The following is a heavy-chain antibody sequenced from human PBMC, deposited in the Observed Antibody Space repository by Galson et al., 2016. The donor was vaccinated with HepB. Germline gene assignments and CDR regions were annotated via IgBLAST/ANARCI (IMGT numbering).Heavy chain of an antibody. Sequence: SLRLSCAATGFTFSKAWMSWVRKAPGKGLEWVGRIKSKADGETIDAAAPVKGRFIFSRDDSKNTVYLQMNSLKIEDTAVYYCTTDDYYEGSTYYPGFDSWGQGTLVTVSS. CDR3: TTDDYYEGSTYYPGFDS. J-gene: IGHJ4*02. V-gene: IGHV3-15*01. CDR1: GFTFSKAW. CDR2: IKSKADGETI. D-gene: IGHD3-22*01.